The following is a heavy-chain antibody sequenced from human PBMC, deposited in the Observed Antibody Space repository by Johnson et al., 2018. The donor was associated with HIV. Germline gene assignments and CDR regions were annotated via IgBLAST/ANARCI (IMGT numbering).Heavy chain of an antibody. Sequence: QVQLVESGGGVVQPGRSLRLSCAASGLTFSDYYMNWIRQAPGKGLEWVSYISSSGSAIYYAGSVKGRFTISRDNAKNSLFLQMNRLRAEDTAVYYCAREMAWEDAFDIWGQGTMVTVSS. D-gene: IGHD5-24*01. V-gene: IGHV3-11*04. CDR2: ISSSGSAI. J-gene: IGHJ3*02. CDR1: GLTFSDYY. CDR3: AREMAWEDAFDI.